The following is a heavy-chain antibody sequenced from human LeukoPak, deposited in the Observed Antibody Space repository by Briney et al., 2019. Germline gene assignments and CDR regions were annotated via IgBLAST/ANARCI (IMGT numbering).Heavy chain of an antibody. CDR3: APSKRGLAPYVFDY. CDR1: GGSISSSSYY. Sequence: SETLSLTCTVSGGSISSSSYYWGWIRQPPGKGLEWIGSIYYSGSTYYNPSLKSRVTISVDTSKNQFSLKLSSVTAADTAVYYCAPSKRGLAPYVFDYWGQGTLVTVSS. CDR2: IYYSGST. J-gene: IGHJ4*02. D-gene: IGHD3-16*01. V-gene: IGHV4-39*01.